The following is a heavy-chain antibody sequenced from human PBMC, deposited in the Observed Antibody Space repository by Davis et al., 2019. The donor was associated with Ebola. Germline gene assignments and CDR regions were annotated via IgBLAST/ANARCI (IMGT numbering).Heavy chain of an antibody. CDR1: GYSFTRYY. V-gene: IGHV1-46*01. CDR2: INPGGGST. J-gene: IGHJ5*02. Sequence: AASVKVSCKASGYSFTRYYIHWVRQAPGQGPEWMGIINPGGGSTTYAQKFQGRLTISADASTNTAYMELSSLRSDDTAVYYCTRGIARRRSGSWFDPWGQGTPVTVSS. D-gene: IGHD2-15*01. CDR3: TRGIARRRSGSWFDP.